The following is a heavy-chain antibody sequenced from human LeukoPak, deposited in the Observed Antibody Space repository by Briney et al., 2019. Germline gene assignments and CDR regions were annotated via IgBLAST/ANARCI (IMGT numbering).Heavy chain of an antibody. V-gene: IGHV1-24*01. CDR3: ATYYGSGRNYFDY. D-gene: IGHD3-10*01. J-gene: IGHJ4*02. CDR1: GYTLTELS. Sequence: ASVKVSCKVSGYTLTELSMHWVRLAPGKGLEWMGGFDPEDGETIYAQKFQGRVTMTEDTSTDTAYMELSSLRSEDTAVYYCATYYGSGRNYFDYWGQGTLVTVSS. CDR2: FDPEDGET.